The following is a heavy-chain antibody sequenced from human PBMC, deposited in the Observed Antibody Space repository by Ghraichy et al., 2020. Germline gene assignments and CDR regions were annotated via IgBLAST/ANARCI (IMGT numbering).Heavy chain of an antibody. V-gene: IGHV2-70*11. CDR3: ARIRVGYCTNGVCPNWFDP. Sequence: SGPTLVKPTQTLTLTCTFSGFSLSTSGMCVSWIRQPPGKALEWLARIDWDDDKYYSTSLKTRLTISKDTSKNQVVLTMTNMDPVDTATYYCARIRVGYCTNGVCPNWFDPWGQGTLVTVSS. J-gene: IGHJ5*02. CDR2: IDWDDDK. CDR1: GFSLSTSGMC. D-gene: IGHD2-8*01.